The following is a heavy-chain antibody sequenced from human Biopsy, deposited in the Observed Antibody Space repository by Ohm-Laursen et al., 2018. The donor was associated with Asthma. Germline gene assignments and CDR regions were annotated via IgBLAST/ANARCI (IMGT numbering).Heavy chain of an antibody. CDR2: IYWDDDK. CDR3: AHRLCIGGACYDAFDI. Sequence: PTQTLTLTCTFSGFSLTTTGVGVAWIRQPLGKALEWLARIYWDDDKRYSSSLKSRLTITKDTSKNQVVLTMTNMDPVDTATYYCAHRLCIGGACYDAFDIWGQGTMVTVSS. D-gene: IGHD2-8*02. CDR1: GFSLTTTGVG. V-gene: IGHV2-5*02. J-gene: IGHJ3*02.